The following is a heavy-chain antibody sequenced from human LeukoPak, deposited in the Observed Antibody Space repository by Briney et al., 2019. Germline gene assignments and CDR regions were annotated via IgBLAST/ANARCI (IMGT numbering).Heavy chain of an antibody. Sequence: PVRSLRLSCAASGFTFSSYGMHWVRQAPGKGLEWVAVIWYDGSNKYYADSVKGRFTISRDNSKNTLYLQMNSLRAEDTAVYYCAAWGPFDIHAFDIWGQGTMVAVSS. CDR2: IWYDGSNK. V-gene: IGHV3-33*01. J-gene: IGHJ3*02. CDR3: AAWGPFDIHAFDI. D-gene: IGHD7-27*01. CDR1: GFTFSSYG.